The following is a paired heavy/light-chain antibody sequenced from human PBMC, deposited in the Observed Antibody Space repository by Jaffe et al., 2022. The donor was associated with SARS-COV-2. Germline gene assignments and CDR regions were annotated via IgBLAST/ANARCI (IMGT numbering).Heavy chain of an antibody. CDR1: GYSFTSYW. V-gene: IGHV5-10-1*03. Sequence: EVQLVQSGAEVKKPGQSLRISCRGSGYSFTSYWINWVRQMPGKGLEWMGRIDPSDSDATYSPSLQGHVTFSVDRSTNTAYLKWTSLKASDTAMYYCTRHTTGPSIFGVRRSTPEIDKWFHPWGQGTQVIVSA. CDR3: TRHTTGPSIFGVRRSTPEIDKWFHP. D-gene: IGHD3-3*01. CDR2: IDPSDSDA. J-gene: IGHJ5*02.
Light chain of an antibody. J-gene: IGKJ5*01. CDR2: DGS. V-gene: IGKV3-11*01. Sequence: EIVLTQFPVTLSLSPGEGATLSCRASQSISRSLAWYQQKPGQAPRLLIYDGSIRATGIPARFSGSGSGTDFTLTISSLEPEDFAIYYCQQRSNWITFGQGTRLDIK. CDR1: QSISRS. CDR3: QQRSNWIT.